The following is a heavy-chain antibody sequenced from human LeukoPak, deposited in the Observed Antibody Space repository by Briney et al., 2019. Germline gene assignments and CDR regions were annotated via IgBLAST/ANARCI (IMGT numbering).Heavy chain of an antibody. V-gene: IGHV3-48*03. CDR2: ISSSGSTT. J-gene: IGHJ4*02. CDR3: ARGAPARRFDY. CDR1: GFSFSNYE. Sequence: GGSLRLSCAASGFSFSNYEMKWVRQAPGKGLEWVSYISSSGSTTYYADSVKGRFTISRDNAKNSLSLQMNSLRVEDTAVYYCARGAPARRFDYWGQGTLVTVSS.